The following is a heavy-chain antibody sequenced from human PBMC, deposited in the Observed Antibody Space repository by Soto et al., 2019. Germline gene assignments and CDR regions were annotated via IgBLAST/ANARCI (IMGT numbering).Heavy chain of an antibody. V-gene: IGHV1-18*01. D-gene: IGHD3-3*01. CDR3: RRASSILGAGWSDS. CDR1: GYSFRSYG. J-gene: IGHJ5*01. Sequence: ASVKVSCKASGYSFRSYGINWVRQAPGQGLEWIGWVSGYNYNTKYAQKLQGRITVTTDTSTNTAYMELRRLRSEDTAVYYCRRASSILGAGWSDSRGRGTLVAVSS. CDR2: VSGYNYNT.